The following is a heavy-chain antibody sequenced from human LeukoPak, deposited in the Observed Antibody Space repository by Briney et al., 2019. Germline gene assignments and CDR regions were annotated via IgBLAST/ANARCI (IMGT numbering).Heavy chain of an antibody. CDR3: ARVNYYDSGGYRAPFDY. CDR2: INHSGST. Sequence: SETLSLTCAVYGGSFSGYYWSWIRQPLGKGLGWIGEINHSGSTNYNPSLKSRVTISVDTSKNQFSLKLSSVTAADTAVYYCARVNYYDSGGYRAPFDYWGQGTLVTVSS. CDR1: GGSFSGYY. D-gene: IGHD3-22*01. J-gene: IGHJ4*02. V-gene: IGHV4-34*01.